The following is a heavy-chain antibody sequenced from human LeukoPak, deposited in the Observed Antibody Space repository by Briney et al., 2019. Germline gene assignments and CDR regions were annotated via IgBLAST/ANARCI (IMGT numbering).Heavy chain of an antibody. J-gene: IGHJ4*02. CDR1: GGSISSYY. D-gene: IGHD6-13*01. CDR2: IYYSGST. V-gene: IGHV4-59*01. Sequence: PSETLSLTCTVSGGSISSYYWSWIRQPPGKGLEWIGYIYYSGSTNYNPSLKSRVTISVDTSKNQFSLKLSSVTAADTAVYYCARESSSSPFDYWGQGTLVTVSS. CDR3: ARESSSSPFDY.